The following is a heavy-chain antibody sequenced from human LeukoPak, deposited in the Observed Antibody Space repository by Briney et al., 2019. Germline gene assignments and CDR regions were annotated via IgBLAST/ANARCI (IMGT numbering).Heavy chain of an antibody. Sequence: GGSLRLSCTASGFIFSNYYMAWVRQPPGRGLEWISYISADAATVKYADSVEGRFTVSRDNTQNSIYLEMSSLRVDDTAVYYCARMYSSGYYGDYFDYWGQGNLVSVSS. J-gene: IGHJ4*02. CDR1: GFIFSNYY. D-gene: IGHD5-12*01. CDR2: ISADAATV. V-gene: IGHV3-11*04. CDR3: ARMYSSGYYGDYFDY.